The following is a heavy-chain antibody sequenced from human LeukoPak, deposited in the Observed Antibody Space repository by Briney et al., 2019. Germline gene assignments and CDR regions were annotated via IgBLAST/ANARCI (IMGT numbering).Heavy chain of an antibody. V-gene: IGHV3-73*01. J-gene: IGHJ4*02. CDR2: IRSKANSYAT. Sequence: GGSLRLSCAASGFTFSGSAMHWVRQASGKGLEWVGRIRSKANSYATAYAASVKGRFTISRGDSKNTAYLQMNSLKTEDTAVYYCTTLLLYYYDSSGYVGYWGQGTLVTVSS. CDR3: TTLLLYYYDSSGYVGY. D-gene: IGHD3-22*01. CDR1: GFTFSGSA.